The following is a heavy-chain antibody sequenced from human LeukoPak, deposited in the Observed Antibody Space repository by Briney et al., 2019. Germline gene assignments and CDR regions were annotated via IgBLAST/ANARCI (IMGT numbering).Heavy chain of an antibody. CDR3: ARAPYDFWSGYYYYYYYYMDV. CDR1: GFTFSSYA. V-gene: IGHV3-21*01. CDR2: ISSSSSYI. D-gene: IGHD3-3*01. Sequence: GGSLRLSCAASGFTFSSYAMSWVRQAPGKGLEWVSSISSSSSYIYYADSVKGRFTISRDNAKNSLYLQMNSLRAEDTAVYYCARAPYDFWSGYYYYYYYYMDVWGKGTTVTVSS. J-gene: IGHJ6*03.